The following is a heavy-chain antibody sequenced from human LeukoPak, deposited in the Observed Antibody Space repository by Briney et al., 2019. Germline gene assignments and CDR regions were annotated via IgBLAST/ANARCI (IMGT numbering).Heavy chain of an antibody. CDR2: IYSGGST. Sequence: GGSLRLSCAASGFTVSSNYMSWVRQAPGKGLEWVSVIYSGGSTYYADSVKGRFTISRDNSKNTRYLQMNSLRAEDTAVYYCARNIAVAPHVFDCWGQGTLVTVSS. CDR3: ARNIAVAPHVFDC. J-gene: IGHJ4*02. V-gene: IGHV3-66*01. CDR1: GFTVSSNY. D-gene: IGHD6-19*01.